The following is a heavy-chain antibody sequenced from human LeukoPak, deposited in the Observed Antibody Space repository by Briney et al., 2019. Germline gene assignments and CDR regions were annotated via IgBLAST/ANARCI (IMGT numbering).Heavy chain of an antibody. Sequence: GGSLRLSCAACGLTFSNYWVHWVRQAPGKGLVGVSRINRDGSTTKYEDSVKGRFTVSRDNSKNTLNLQMNSLRAEDTAVYYCARDKKSGESSEIDYWGQGTLVTVSS. CDR2: INRDGSTT. CDR1: GLTFSNYW. CDR3: ARDKKSGESSEIDY. D-gene: IGHD3-10*01. J-gene: IGHJ4*02. V-gene: IGHV3-74*03.